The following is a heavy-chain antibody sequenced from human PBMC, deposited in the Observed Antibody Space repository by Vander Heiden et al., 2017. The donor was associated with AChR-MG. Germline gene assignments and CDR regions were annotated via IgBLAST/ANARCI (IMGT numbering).Heavy chain of an antibody. CDR1: GFTLSSYA. D-gene: IGHD2-2*01. Sequence: EVQLLESGGGLVQPGGSLRLSCVASGFTLSSYAMGWVGQAPGKGLDWVSALSGGGGSTYYADSVKGRFTISSDISKNTLYLQMNDMRAEDTAVYYCAKLIVVIPAGQFDHWGQGSLVTVSS. V-gene: IGHV3-23*01. CDR2: LSGGGGST. J-gene: IGHJ4*02. CDR3: AKLIVVIPAGQFDH.